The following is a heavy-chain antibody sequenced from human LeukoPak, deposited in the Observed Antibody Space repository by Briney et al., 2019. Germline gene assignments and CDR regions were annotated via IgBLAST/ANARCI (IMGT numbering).Heavy chain of an antibody. J-gene: IGHJ3*01. CDR2: IKQDGSAK. V-gene: IGHV3-7*01. D-gene: IGHD4-17*01. CDR1: GFSFSRSW. Sequence: GGSLRLSCAGSGFSFSRSWMSWIRQAPGKGLEWVANIKQDGSAKYYSASVKGRFTISRDNSKNSLYLQMDSLRVEDTAVYYCAREGHYGNEGFDVWGQVTLVRVAS. CDR3: AREGHYGNEGFDV.